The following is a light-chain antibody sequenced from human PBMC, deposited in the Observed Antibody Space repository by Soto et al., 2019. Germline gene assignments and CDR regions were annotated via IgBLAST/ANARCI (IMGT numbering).Light chain of an antibody. CDR3: PQYTILPRT. Sequence: DIQMTQSPSSLSASVGDRVTITCQASADISDYLNWYQQKPGKAPKLLFYDASLLETVVPSRFRGSGSGTDFTFTISCLQPEESATYYCPQYTILPRTFGQRTKLAIK. V-gene: IGKV1-33*01. J-gene: IGKJ2*01. CDR2: DAS. CDR1: ADISDY.